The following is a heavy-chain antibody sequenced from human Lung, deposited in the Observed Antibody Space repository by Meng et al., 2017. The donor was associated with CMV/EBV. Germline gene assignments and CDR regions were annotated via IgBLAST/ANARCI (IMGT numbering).Heavy chain of an antibody. CDR1: GFTVSSNY. V-gene: IGHV3-53*01. D-gene: IGHD3-3*01. CDR2: IYSGGST. CDR3: ARVAYDFWSGFTYYFDY. J-gene: IGHJ4*02. Sequence: GESLKISCAASGFTVSSNYMSWVRQTPGKGLEWVPVIYSGGSTYYADSVKGRFTISRDNSKNTLYLQMNSLRAEDTAVYYCARVAYDFWSGFTYYFDYWGQGXLVTVSS.